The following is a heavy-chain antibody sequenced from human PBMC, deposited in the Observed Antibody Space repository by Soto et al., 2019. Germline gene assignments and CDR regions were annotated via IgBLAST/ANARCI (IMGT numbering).Heavy chain of an antibody. J-gene: IGHJ4*02. CDR1: GGSVSSGSYY. CDR3: ARDLSYDSSGLGFDY. V-gene: IGHV4-61*01. Sequence: SETLSLTCTVSGGSVSSGSYYWSWIRQPPGKGLEWIGYIYYSGSTNYNPSLKSRVTISVDTSKNQFSLKLSSVTAADTAVYYCARDLSYDSSGLGFDYWGQGTLVTVSS. CDR2: IYYSGST. D-gene: IGHD3-22*01.